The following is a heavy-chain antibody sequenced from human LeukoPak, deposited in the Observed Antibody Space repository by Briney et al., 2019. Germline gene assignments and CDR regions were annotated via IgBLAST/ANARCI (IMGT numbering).Heavy chain of an antibody. Sequence: SETLSLTCTVSGGSISSGSYYWSWIRQPAGKGLEWIGRIYTSGSTNYNPSLKSRVTISVDTSKNQFSLKLSSVTAADTAVYYCARVKYYDFWSGYQDYYYYMDVWGKGTTVTVSS. CDR1: GGSISSGSYY. CDR3: ARVKYYDFWSGYQDYYYYMDV. CDR2: IYTSGST. D-gene: IGHD3-3*01. V-gene: IGHV4-61*02. J-gene: IGHJ6*03.